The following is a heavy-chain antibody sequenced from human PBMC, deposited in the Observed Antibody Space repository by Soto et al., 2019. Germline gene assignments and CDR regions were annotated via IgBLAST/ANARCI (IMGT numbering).Heavy chain of an antibody. Sequence: PSETLSLTCTVSGGSVSSGSYYWSWIRQPPGKGLEYIGYLYYSGSTNYNPSLKSRVTISVDTPKNQFSLKLTSVTAADTAIYYCARGQAFWTGYYRMPYYFHYWGQGTLVTVSS. CDR3: ARGQAFWTGYYRMPYYFHY. J-gene: IGHJ4*02. V-gene: IGHV4-61*01. D-gene: IGHD3-3*01. CDR2: LYYSGST. CDR1: GGSVSSGSYY.